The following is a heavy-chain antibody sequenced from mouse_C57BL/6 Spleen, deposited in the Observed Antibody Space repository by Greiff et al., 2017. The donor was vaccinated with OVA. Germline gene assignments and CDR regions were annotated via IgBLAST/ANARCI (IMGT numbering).Heavy chain of an antibody. CDR3: ARGVITTVVARGWYFDV. CDR2: ISYDGSN. D-gene: IGHD1-1*01. CDR1: GYSITSGYY. J-gene: IGHJ1*03. Sequence: EVQLQESGPGLVKPSQSLSLTCSVTGYSITSGYYWNWIRQFPGNKLEWMGYISYDGSNNYNPSLKNRISITRDTSKNQFFLKLNSVTTEDTATYYCARGVITTVVARGWYFDVWGTGTTVTVSS. V-gene: IGHV3-6*01.